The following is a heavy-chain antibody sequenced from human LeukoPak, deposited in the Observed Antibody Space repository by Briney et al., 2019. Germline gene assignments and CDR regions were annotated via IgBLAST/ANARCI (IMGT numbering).Heavy chain of an antibody. CDR2: ISAYNGNT. CDR3: ARAVGLDY. V-gene: IGHV1-18*01. CDR1: ECSVTSHG. J-gene: IGHJ4*02. Sequence: ASVRDSCKAAECSVTSHGISWVRQAPGQGLEWMGWISAYNGNTNYAQKLQGRVTMTTDTSTSTAYMELRSLRSDDTAVYYCARAVGLDYGGQGTLVTVSS. D-gene: IGHD2-15*01.